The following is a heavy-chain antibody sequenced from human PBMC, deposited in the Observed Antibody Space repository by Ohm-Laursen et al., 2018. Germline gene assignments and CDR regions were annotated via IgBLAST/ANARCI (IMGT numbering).Heavy chain of an antibody. J-gene: IGHJ3*02. CDR1: GGSISGTY. CDR2: ISVSGST. Sequence: GTLSVTCTVSGGSISGTYWSWIRQRAGTGLVWIGRISVSGSTNYNSSLNRRFPMSVDTSKKQFSLRLCLVSAADTAEFYCSRVAPVGLIDAFDIWGQGTMVTVSS. CDR3: SRVAPVGLIDAFDI. V-gene: IGHV4-4*07. D-gene: IGHD1-14*01.